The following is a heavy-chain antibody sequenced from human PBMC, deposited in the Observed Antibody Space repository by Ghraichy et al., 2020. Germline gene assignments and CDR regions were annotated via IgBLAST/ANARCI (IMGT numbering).Heavy chain of an antibody. CDR1: GFTFSSYS. V-gene: IGHV3-48*02. CDR2: ISSSSSTI. D-gene: IGHD2-2*01. Sequence: GGSLRLSCAASGFTFSSYSMNWVRQAPGKGLEWVSYISSSSSTIYYADSVKGRFTISRDNAKNSLYLQMNSLRDEDTAVYYCARDGGYCSSTSCYEGELDYYYYGMDVWGQGTTVTVSS. J-gene: IGHJ6*02. CDR3: ARDGGYCSSTSCYEGELDYYYYGMDV.